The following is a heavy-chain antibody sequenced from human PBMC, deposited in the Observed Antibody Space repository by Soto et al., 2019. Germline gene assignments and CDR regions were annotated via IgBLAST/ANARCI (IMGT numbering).Heavy chain of an antibody. V-gene: IGHV4-30-4*01. D-gene: IGHD3-3*01. Sequence: SETLSLTCTVSGGSISSGDYYWSWIRQPPGKGLEWIGYIYYSGSTYYNPSLKSRVTISVDTSKNQFSLKLSSVTAADTAVYYCATSLSDFWSGYAPSGRWFDPWGQGTLVTVSS. CDR2: IYYSGST. CDR1: GGSISSGDYY. CDR3: ATSLSDFWSGYAPSGRWFDP. J-gene: IGHJ5*02.